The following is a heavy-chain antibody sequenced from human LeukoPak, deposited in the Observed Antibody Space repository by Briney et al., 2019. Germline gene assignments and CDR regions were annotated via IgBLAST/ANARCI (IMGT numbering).Heavy chain of an antibody. CDR2: TYYRSKWYN. J-gene: IGHJ6*02. CDR3: ARARYCSSTSCLRAYYYGMDV. V-gene: IGHV6-1*01. Sequence: SQTLSLTCAISGDSVSSNSAAWNWIRQSPSRGLEWLGMTYYRSKWYNDYAVSVKSRITINPDTSKNQFSLQLNSVTPEDTAVYYCARARYCSSTSCLRAYYYGMDVWGQGTTVTVSS. CDR1: GDSVSSNSAA. D-gene: IGHD2-2*01.